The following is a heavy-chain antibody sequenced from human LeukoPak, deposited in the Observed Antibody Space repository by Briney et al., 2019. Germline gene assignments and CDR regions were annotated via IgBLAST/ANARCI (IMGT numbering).Heavy chain of an antibody. D-gene: IGHD1-26*01. Sequence: PGGSLRLSCAASGFTFSNHGLSWVRQAPGKGLEWVSSISGGGDGTYYADSVKGRFTISRDNSKNTLYLQMSSLRAEDRAVYYCAKDQWEALYWGQGTLVTVSS. V-gene: IGHV3-23*01. CDR1: GFTFSNHG. CDR2: ISGGGDGT. J-gene: IGHJ4*02. CDR3: AKDQWEALY.